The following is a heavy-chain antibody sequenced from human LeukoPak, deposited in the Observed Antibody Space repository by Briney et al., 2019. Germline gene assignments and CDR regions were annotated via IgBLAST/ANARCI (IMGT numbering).Heavy chain of an antibody. D-gene: IGHD6-13*01. CDR3: ARDAAIAAAGGVYFDY. CDR2: IIPIFGIA. CDR1: GGTFSSYA. Sequence: GASVKVSCKASGGTFSSYAISWVRQAPGQGLEWMGRIIPIFGIANYAQKFQGRVTITADKSTSTAYMELSSLRSEDTAVHYCARDAAIAAAGGVYFDYWGQGTLVTVSS. V-gene: IGHV1-69*04. J-gene: IGHJ4*02.